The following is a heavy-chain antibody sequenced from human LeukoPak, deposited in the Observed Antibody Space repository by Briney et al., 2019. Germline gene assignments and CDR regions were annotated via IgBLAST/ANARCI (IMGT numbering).Heavy chain of an antibody. D-gene: IGHD3-16*01. V-gene: IGHV3-53*01. Sequence: GGSLRLSCAASGFTFSSYAMSWVRQAPGKGLEWVSVLYTGGSTYYADSVKGRFTISRDNSKNTLYLQMNSLRAEDTAVYYCARGGGSTAFDYWGQGTLVTVSS. CDR3: ARGGGSTAFDY. CDR1: GFTFSSYA. CDR2: LYTGGST. J-gene: IGHJ4*02.